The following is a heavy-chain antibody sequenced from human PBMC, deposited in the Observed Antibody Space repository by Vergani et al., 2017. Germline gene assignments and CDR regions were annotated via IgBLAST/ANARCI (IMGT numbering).Heavy chain of an antibody. CDR1: GGTFSSYA. J-gene: IGHJ5*02. V-gene: IGHV1-69*06. Sequence: QVQLVQSGAEVKKAGASVKVSCKASGGTFSSYAISWVRQAPGQGLEWMGGIIPIFGTANYAQKFQGRVTITADKSTSTAYMELSSLRSEDTAVYYCAGSWYPRNWFDPWGQGTLVTVSS. CDR3: AGSWYPRNWFDP. D-gene: IGHD6-13*01. CDR2: IIPIFGTA.